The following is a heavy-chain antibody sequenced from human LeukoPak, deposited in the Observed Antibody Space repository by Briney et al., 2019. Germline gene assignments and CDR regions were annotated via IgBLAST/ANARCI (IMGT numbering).Heavy chain of an antibody. Sequence: GASVKVSCKASGYTFTSYGISWVRQAPGQGLEWMGWISAYNGNTNYAQKLQGRVTMTTDTSTSTAYMELRSLRSDDTAVCYCARDEAAVAGTGWFDPWGQGTLVTVSS. CDR2: ISAYNGNT. CDR1: GYTFTSYG. V-gene: IGHV1-18*01. CDR3: ARDEAAVAGTGWFDP. J-gene: IGHJ5*02. D-gene: IGHD6-19*01.